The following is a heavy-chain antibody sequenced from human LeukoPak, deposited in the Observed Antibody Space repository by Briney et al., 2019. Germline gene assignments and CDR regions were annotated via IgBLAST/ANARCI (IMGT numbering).Heavy chain of an antibody. Sequence: PSETLSLTCTVSGGSISSGGYYWSWIRQHPGKGLEWIGYIYYSGSTYYNPSLKSRVTISVDTSKNQFSLKLSSVTAADAAVYYCARVRQQQLVGVGAFDIWGQGTMVTVSS. CDR3: ARVRQQQLVGVGAFDI. CDR1: GGSISSGGYY. V-gene: IGHV4-30-4*08. J-gene: IGHJ3*02. D-gene: IGHD6-13*01. CDR2: IYYSGST.